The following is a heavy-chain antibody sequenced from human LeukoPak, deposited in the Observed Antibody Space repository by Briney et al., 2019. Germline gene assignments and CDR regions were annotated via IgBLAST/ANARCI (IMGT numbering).Heavy chain of an antibody. CDR3: ARGGYGNNYIDV. V-gene: IGHV3-53*01. D-gene: IGHD1/OR15-1a*01. Sequence: PGGSLRLSCAASGFTISSNFISGVRQAPGERLEWVSVIYSGGTTYYADSVKGRFTISRDNSKNTLYLQMNSLRAEDTAVYYCARGGYGNNYIDVRGKGTTVTVSS. J-gene: IGHJ6*03. CDR2: IYSGGTT. CDR1: GFTISSNF.